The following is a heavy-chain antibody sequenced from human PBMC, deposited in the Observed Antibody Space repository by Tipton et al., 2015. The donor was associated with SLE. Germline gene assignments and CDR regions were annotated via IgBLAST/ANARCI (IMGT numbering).Heavy chain of an antibody. V-gene: IGHV1-3*01. D-gene: IGHD6-13*01. Sequence: QVQLVQSGAEVKKPGASVKVSCKASGYTFTSYAMHWVRQAPGQRLEWMGWINAGNGNTKYSQKFQGRVTITRDTSASTAYMELSSLRSEDTAVYYCAREQQLVYFDYWGQGTLVTVSS. J-gene: IGHJ4*02. CDR2: INAGNGNT. CDR1: GYTFTSYA. CDR3: AREQQLVYFDY.